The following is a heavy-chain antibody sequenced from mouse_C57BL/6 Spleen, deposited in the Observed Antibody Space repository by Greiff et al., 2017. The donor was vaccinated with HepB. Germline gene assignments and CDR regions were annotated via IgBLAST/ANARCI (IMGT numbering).Heavy chain of an antibody. CDR3: ARNSYYGSSYPHYYAMDY. CDR1: GFSLTSYG. D-gene: IGHD1-1*01. J-gene: IGHJ4*01. Sequence: QVQLKESGPGLVQPSQSLSITCTVSGFSLTSYGVHWVRQSPGKGLEWLGVIWSGGSTDYNAAFISRLSISKDNSKSQVFFKMNSLQADDTAIYYCARNSYYGSSYPHYYAMDYWGQGTSVTVSS. V-gene: IGHV2-2*01. CDR2: IWSGGST.